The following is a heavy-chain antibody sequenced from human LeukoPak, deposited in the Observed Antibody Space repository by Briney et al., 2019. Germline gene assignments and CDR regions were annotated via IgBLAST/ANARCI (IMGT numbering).Heavy chain of an antibody. CDR1: GFTFSSYA. D-gene: IGHD2-2*01. CDR3: AKDLVLDIVVIPAAIDY. CDR2: IGGSGGST. Sequence: PGGSLRLSCAASGFTFSSYAMSWVRQAPGKGLEGVSAIGGSGGSTFYADSVKGRFTISRDNSKNTLYLQMNSLRAEDTAVYYCAKDLVLDIVVIPAAIDYWGQGTLVTVSS. V-gene: IGHV3-23*01. J-gene: IGHJ4*02.